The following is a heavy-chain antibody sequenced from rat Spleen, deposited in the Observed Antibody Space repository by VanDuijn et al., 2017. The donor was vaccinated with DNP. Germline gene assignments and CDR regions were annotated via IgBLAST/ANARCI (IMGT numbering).Heavy chain of an antibody. J-gene: IGHJ1*01. CDR1: GFTFSNYD. V-gene: IGHV5S23*01. CDR2: ISHSDGTT. CDR3: ARQGNNYGYFDF. Sequence: EVQLVESGGGLVQPGRSLKLSCAASGFTFSNYDMAWVRQAPKKGLEWVAMISHSDGTTYYPDSVKGRFTISRDNAKSTLYLQMDSLRSDETATYYCARQGNNYGYFDFWGPGTMVTVSS.